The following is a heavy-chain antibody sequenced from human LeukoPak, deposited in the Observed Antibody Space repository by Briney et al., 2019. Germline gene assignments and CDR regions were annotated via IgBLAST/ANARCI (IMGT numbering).Heavy chain of an antibody. CDR1: GFTFSDYY. V-gene: IGHV3-11*01. CDR2: ISSSGSNI. D-gene: IGHD3-22*01. CDR3: AKDSGGYIARNFDY. J-gene: IGHJ4*02. Sequence: GGSLRLSCAASGFTFSDYYMSWVRQAPGKGLEWVSYISSSGSNIYYADSVKGRFTISRDNAKNSLYLQMNSLRAEDTALYYCAKDSGGYIARNFDYWGQGTLVTVSS.